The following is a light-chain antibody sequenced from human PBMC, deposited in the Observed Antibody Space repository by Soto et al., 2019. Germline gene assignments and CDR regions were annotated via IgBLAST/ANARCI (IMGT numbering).Light chain of an antibody. V-gene: IGLV2-11*01. CDR1: SSDVGSYNL. J-gene: IGLJ2*01. CDR2: DVS. Sequence: QSVLTQPRSVSGSPGQSVTISCTGTSSDVGSYNLVSWYQQHPGKAPKLMIYDVSKRPSGVPDRFSGSKSGNTASLTISGLQAEDEADYYCCSYAGSYTPVVFGGGTKLTV. CDR3: CSYAGSYTPVV.